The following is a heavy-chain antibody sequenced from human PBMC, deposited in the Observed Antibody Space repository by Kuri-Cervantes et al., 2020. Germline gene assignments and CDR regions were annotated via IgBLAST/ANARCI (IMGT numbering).Heavy chain of an antibody. V-gene: IGHV3-30*04. CDR1: GFPFSSDA. CDR2: ISYDGRNT. CDR3: ARDSPMAWYLDL. D-gene: IGHD2-8*01. J-gene: IGHJ2*01. Sequence: LSLTCAASGFPFSSDAMHWVRQAPGKGLEWVAAISYDGRNTHHADSVKGRFTISRDNSKNTLYLQMNSLRAEDTAVYYCARDSPMAWYLDLWGRGTLVTVSS.